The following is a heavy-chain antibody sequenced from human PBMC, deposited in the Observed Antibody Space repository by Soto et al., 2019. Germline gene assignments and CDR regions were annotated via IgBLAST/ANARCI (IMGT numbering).Heavy chain of an antibody. Sequence: EVQLVESGGGLVKPGGSLRLSCAASGFTFSSYSMNWVRQAPGKGLEWVSSISSSSSYIYYADSVKGRFTISRDNAKNSLYLQMNSLRAEDTAVYYCASRPPDTAMVYFDYWGQGTLVTVSS. D-gene: IGHD5-18*01. J-gene: IGHJ4*02. V-gene: IGHV3-21*01. CDR3: ASRPPDTAMVYFDY. CDR1: GFTFSSYS. CDR2: ISSSSSYI.